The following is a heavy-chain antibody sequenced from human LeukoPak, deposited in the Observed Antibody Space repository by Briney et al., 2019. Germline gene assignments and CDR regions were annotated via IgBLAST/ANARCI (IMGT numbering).Heavy chain of an antibody. V-gene: IGHV4-59*12. Sequence: SETLSLTCTVSGGSISSYYWSWIRQPPGKGLEWIGYIYYSGSTNYNPSLKSRVTISVDPSKNQFSLKLSSVTAADTAVYYCARIVVPAATEDYYYYYMDVWGKGTTVTVSS. CDR3: ARIVVPAATEDYYYYYMDV. CDR1: GGSISSYY. CDR2: IYYSGST. J-gene: IGHJ6*03. D-gene: IGHD2-2*01.